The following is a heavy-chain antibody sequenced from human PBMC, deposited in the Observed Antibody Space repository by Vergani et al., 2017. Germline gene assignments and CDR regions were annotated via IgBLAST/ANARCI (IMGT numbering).Heavy chain of an antibody. CDR2: IIPIFGTA. Sequence: QVQLVQSGAEVKKPGSSVKVSCKASGGTFSSYAISWVRQAPGQGLEWMGGIIPIFGTANYAQKFQGRVTMTRDTSISTAYMELSRLRSDDTAVYYCAREVKLEGDWFDPWGQGTLVTVSS. D-gene: IGHD1-1*01. V-gene: IGHV1-69*06. CDR1: GGTFSSYA. CDR3: AREVKLEGDWFDP. J-gene: IGHJ5*02.